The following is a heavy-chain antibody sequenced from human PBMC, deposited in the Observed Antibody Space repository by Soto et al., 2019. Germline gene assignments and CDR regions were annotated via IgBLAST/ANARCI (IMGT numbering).Heavy chain of an antibody. CDR3: ARGSYNWFDP. V-gene: IGHV4-31*03. D-gene: IGHD2-15*01. Sequence: SETLSLTCTVSGGSISSGGYYWSWIRQHPGKGLEWIGYIYYSGSTYYNPSLKSRVTISVDTSKNQFSLKLSSVTAADTAVYYGARGSYNWFDPWGQGTLVTGSS. J-gene: IGHJ5*02. CDR2: IYYSGST. CDR1: GGSISSGGYY.